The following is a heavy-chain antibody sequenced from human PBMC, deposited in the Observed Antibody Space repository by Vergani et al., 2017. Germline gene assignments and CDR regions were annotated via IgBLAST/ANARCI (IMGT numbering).Heavy chain of an antibody. CDR1: GYTFTGYY. J-gene: IGHJ5*02. CDR2: INPNSGGT. V-gene: IGHV1-2*02. CDR3: ARDQTVVVTAIGWFDP. D-gene: IGHD2-21*02. Sequence: QVQLVQSGAEVKKPGASVKVSCKASGYTFTGYYMHWVRQAPGQGLEWMGWINPNSGGTNYEQKFQGRVTMTRDTYISTAYMELSRLRSDDTAVYYCARDQTVVVTAIGWFDPWGQGTLVTVSS.